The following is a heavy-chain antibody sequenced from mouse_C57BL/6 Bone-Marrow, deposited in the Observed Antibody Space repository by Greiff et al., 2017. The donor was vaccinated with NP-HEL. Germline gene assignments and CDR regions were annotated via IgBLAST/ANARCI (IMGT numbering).Heavy chain of an antibody. CDR1: GYTFTSYW. CDR2: IHPNSGST. CDR3: ARFPYYYGSSPDY. J-gene: IGHJ2*01. Sequence: QVQLKQPGAELVKPGASVKLSCKASGYTFTSYWMHWVKQRPGQGLEWIGMIHPNSGSTNYNEKFKSKATLTVDKSSSTAYMQLSSLTSEDSAVYYCARFPYYYGSSPDYWGQGTTLTVSS. D-gene: IGHD1-1*01. V-gene: IGHV1-64*01.